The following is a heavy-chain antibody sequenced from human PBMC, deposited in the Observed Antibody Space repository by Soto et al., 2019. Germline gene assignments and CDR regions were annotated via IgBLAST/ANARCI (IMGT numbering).Heavy chain of an antibody. Sequence: SETLSLTCTVSGGSISSYYWSWIRQPPGKGLEWIGYIYYSGSTNYNPSLKSRVTISVDTSKNQFSPKLSSVTAADTAVYYCARLITPPVVAATEAPWFDPWGQGTLVTVSS. CDR1: GGSISSYY. J-gene: IGHJ5*02. V-gene: IGHV4-59*08. CDR3: ARLITPPVVAATEAPWFDP. D-gene: IGHD2-15*01. CDR2: IYYSGST.